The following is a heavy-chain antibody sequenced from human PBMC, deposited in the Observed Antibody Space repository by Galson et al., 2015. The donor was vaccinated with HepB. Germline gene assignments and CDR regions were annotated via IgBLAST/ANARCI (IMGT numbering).Heavy chain of an antibody. J-gene: IGHJ5*02. Sequence: QSGAEVKKPGESLKISCKASGYTFTSYDINWVRQATGQGLEWMGWMNPNSGNTGYAQKFQGRVTMTRNTSISTAYMELSSLRSEDTAVYYCARLILRVVVPAAAPHWFDPWGQGTLVTVSS. CDR2: MNPNSGNT. V-gene: IGHV1-8*01. D-gene: IGHD2-2*01. CDR1: GYTFTSYD. CDR3: ARLILRVVVPAAAPHWFDP.